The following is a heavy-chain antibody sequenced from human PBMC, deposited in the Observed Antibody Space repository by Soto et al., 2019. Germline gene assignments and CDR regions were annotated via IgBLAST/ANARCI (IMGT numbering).Heavy chain of an antibody. J-gene: IGHJ6*02. V-gene: IGHV1-69*13. CDR2: IIPIFGTA. Sequence: SVKVSCKASGGTFSSYAISWVRQAPGQGLEWMGGIIPIFGTANYAQKFQGRVTITADESTSTAYMELSSLRSEDTAVYYCARYPVDTAMVSGAHYYYGMDVWGQGTTVTVSS. CDR3: ARYPVDTAMVSGAHYYYGMDV. CDR1: GGTFSSYA. D-gene: IGHD5-18*01.